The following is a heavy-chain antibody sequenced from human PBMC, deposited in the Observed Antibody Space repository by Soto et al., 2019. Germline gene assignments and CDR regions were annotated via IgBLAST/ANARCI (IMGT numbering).Heavy chain of an antibody. V-gene: IGHV3-15*01. Sequence: WGSLSLSCAASGFTFSSYAMSGVRRAPGKGLEWVGRIKSKTDGGTTDYAAPVKGRFTISRDDSKNTLYLQMNSLKTEDTAVYYCTTDLSSPWGLYYYYGMDVRGQGTTVTVSS. J-gene: IGHJ6*02. CDR1: GFTFSSYA. D-gene: IGHD1-26*01. CDR3: TTDLSSPWGLYYYYGMDV. CDR2: IKSKTDGGTT.